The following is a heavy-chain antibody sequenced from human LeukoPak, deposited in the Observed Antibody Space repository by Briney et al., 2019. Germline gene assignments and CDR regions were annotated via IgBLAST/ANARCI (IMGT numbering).Heavy chain of an antibody. CDR1: AYTFSSYG. J-gene: IGHJ4*02. CDR2: SSPYKGDS. Sequence: ASVKVSCKTSAYTFSSYGVDWVRQAPGQGLELMGWSSPYKGDSKFAEKFQGRVTMTTDTSTSTAFMELRSLRSDDTGVYYCARVSYNTGWNGDYWGQGTLVTVSS. D-gene: IGHD6-19*01. V-gene: IGHV1-18*01. CDR3: ARVSYNTGWNGDY.